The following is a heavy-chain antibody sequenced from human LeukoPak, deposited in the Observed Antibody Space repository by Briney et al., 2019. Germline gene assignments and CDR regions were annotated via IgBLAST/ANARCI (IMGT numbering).Heavy chain of an antibody. CDR2: ISYDGSNK. Sequence: PGRSLRLSCAASEFTFSRYGMHWVCQAPGKGLEWVAVISYDGSNKYYADSVKGRFTVSRDNSNNTLYLQMNSLRVEDTAVYFCARDGESYGSGDFDYWGQGTLVTVSS. CDR1: EFTFSRYG. CDR3: ARDGESYGSGDFDY. D-gene: IGHD3-10*01. J-gene: IGHJ4*02. V-gene: IGHV3-30-3*01.